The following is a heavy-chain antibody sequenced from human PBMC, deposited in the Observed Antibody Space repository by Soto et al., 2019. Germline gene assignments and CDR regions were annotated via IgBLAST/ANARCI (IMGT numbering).Heavy chain of an antibody. Sequence: QVQLQESGPGLVKPSETLSLTCTVSGGSISSYYWSWIRQPPGKGLEWIGYIYYSGSTNYNPSLXSXVXRXXDTSKNQFSLKLSSVTAADTAVYYCARLGAQEIDPWGQGTLVTVSS. CDR2: IYYSGST. V-gene: IGHV4-59*08. CDR1: GGSISSYY. J-gene: IGHJ5*02. D-gene: IGHD3-16*01. CDR3: ARLGAQEIDP.